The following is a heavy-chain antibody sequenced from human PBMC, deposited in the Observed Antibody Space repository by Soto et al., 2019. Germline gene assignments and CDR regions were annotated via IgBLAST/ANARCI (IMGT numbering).Heavy chain of an antibody. Sequence: QVQLVESGGGVVQPGRSLRLSCAASGFTFSSYGMHWVRQAPGKGLEWVAVISYDGSNKYYADSVKGRFTISRDNSKNTLYLQMNSLRAEDTAVYYCAKDSTHSAIDPWGQGTLVTVSS. CDR2: ISYDGSNK. CDR3: AKDSTHSAIDP. J-gene: IGHJ5*02. V-gene: IGHV3-30*18. CDR1: GFTFSSYG. D-gene: IGHD2-15*01.